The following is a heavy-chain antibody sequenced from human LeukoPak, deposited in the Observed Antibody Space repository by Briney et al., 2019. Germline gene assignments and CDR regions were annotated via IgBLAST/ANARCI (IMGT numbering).Heavy chain of an antibody. CDR3: ARDKYTGYETFDY. J-gene: IGHJ4*02. CDR1: GYTFTGYY. Sequence: ASVKVSCTASGYTFTGYYIYWVRQAPGQGLEWMGWINPNNGGTNYAQKFQGRVTMTRDTSISTAYMELNRLTSDDTAVYYCARDKYTGYETFDYWGQGTLVTVSS. V-gene: IGHV1-2*02. CDR2: INPNNGGT. D-gene: IGHD5-12*01.